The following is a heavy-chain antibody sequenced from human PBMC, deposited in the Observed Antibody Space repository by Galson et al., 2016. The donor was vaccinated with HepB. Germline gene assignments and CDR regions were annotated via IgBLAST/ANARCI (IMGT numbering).Heavy chain of an antibody. CDR2: ISSRSTYS. J-gene: IGHJ6*03. Sequence: SCAASGFTFSAYYMSWIRQAPGKGLEWVSYISSRSTYSNYADSVKGRFTISRDNAKDSLSLQMNSLRADDTAVYYCARGDSTGRYHYYMDVWGKGTTVTVSS. CDR1: GFTFSAYY. V-gene: IGHV3-11*06. D-gene: IGHD2-2*01. CDR3: ARGDSTGRYHYYMDV.